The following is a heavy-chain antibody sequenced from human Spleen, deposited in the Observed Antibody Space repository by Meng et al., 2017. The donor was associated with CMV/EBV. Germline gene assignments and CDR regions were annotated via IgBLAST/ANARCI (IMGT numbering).Heavy chain of an antibody. CDR3: ARAYNVPGWFDP. CDR1: GFAFSDYY. D-gene: IGHD1-14*01. Sequence: GESLKISCEASGFAFSDYYMCWIRQAPGKGLEWISYISGSGSTIYYADSMKGRISISRDNAKNSVFLQMSSLRAEDTAVYFCARAYNVPGWFDPWGQGTQVTVSS. V-gene: IGHV3-11*01. CDR2: ISGSGSTI. J-gene: IGHJ5*02.